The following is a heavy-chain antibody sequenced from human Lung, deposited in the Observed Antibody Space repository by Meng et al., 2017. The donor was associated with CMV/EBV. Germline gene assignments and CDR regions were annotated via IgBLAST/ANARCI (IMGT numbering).Heavy chain of an antibody. Sequence: SETLSLXXAISGDSVSSNSAAWNWIRQSPSRGLEWLGRTYYRSKWYNDYAVSVKSRISINPDTSKNQFSLQLNSVTPDDTAVYYCTRGDWNDVRRDPWGQGTXVTVSS. CDR1: GDSVSSNSAA. J-gene: IGHJ5*02. CDR3: TRGDWNDVRRDP. D-gene: IGHD1-1*01. CDR2: TYYRSKWYN. V-gene: IGHV6-1*01.